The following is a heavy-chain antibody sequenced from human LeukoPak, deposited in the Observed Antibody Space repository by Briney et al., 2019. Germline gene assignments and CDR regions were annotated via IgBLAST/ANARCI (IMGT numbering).Heavy chain of an antibody. CDR2: IYYSGYT. J-gene: IGHJ4*02. CDR3: ARSTYYYGSGSYSFDY. D-gene: IGHD3-10*01. CDR1: GGSISSYY. Sequence: PSETLSLTCTVSGGSISSYYWSWIRQPSGKGLKWIGNIYYSGYTTYSPSHRSRVTISVDTSKNQFSLKLSSVTAADTAVYYCARSTYYYGSGSYSFDYWGQGTLVTVSS. V-gene: IGHV4-59*12.